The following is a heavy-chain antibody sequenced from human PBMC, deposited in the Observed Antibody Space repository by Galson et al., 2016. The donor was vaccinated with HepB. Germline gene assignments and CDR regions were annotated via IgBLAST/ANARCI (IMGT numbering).Heavy chain of an antibody. D-gene: IGHD3-10*01. V-gene: IGHV4-34*01. CDR3: ARELGLRGIRMDV. CDR2: INQSGTST. CDR1: GGPFSGY. Sequence: SETLSLTCAVSGGPFSGYWSSLRQPPGKGLEWIGEINQSGTSTTYNPSLVPRVTISVDTSKNQFSLNLKSVTAADTAVYYCARELGLRGIRMDVWGQGTTVIVSS. J-gene: IGHJ6*02.